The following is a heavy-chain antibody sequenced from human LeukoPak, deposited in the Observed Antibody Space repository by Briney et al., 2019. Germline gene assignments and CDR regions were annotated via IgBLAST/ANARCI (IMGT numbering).Heavy chain of an antibody. CDR3: TRTVLDCKNGVCYDY. D-gene: IGHD2-8*01. CDR1: GCSFSSYG. CDR2: ISAYNGNT. J-gene: IGHJ4*02. Sequence: GASVKVSCKASGCSFSSYGISWVRQAPGQGLEWMGWISAYNGNTKYAQMLQGRVTMTTDTSTSTAYMEVRSLRSDDTAVYYCTRTVLDCKNGVCYDYWGQGTLVTVSS. V-gene: IGHV1-18*01.